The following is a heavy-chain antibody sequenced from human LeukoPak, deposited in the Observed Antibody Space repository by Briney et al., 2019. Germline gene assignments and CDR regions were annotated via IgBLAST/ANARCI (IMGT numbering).Heavy chain of an antibody. CDR1: GGSIGSSDSF. CDR2: IYYSGTT. V-gene: IGHV4-39*07. J-gene: IGHJ6*03. Sequence: SETLSLTCTVSGGSIGSSDSFWGWIRQPPGKGLEWIGSIYYSGTTYNPSLKSRLTISVDTSKNHLSLKLTSVTAADTAVYFCARGPDYSDYYHSYYMDVWGKGTTVTVSS. CDR3: ARGPDYSDYYHSYYMDV. D-gene: IGHD4-11*01.